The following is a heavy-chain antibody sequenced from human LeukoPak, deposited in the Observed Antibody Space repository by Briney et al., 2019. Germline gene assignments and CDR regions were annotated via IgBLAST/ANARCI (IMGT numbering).Heavy chain of an antibody. J-gene: IGHJ4*02. D-gene: IGHD2-21*01. Sequence: SETLSLTCTVSGGSTSSYYWSWIRQPPGKGLEWIGYIYYSGSTNYNPSLKSGVTISVDTSKNQFSLKLSSVTAADTAVYYCARGDVALDYWGQGTLVTVSS. CDR3: ARGDVALDY. V-gene: IGHV4-59*01. CDR2: IYYSGST. CDR1: GGSTSSYY.